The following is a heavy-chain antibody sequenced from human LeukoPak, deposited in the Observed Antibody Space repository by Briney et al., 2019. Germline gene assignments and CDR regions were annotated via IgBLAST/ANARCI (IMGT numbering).Heavy chain of an antibody. CDR1: GYTLTELS. CDR2: FDPEDGET. V-gene: IGHV1-24*01. Sequence: ASVKVSCKVSGYTLTELSMHRVRQAPGKGLEWMGGFDPEDGETIYAQKFQGRVTMTEDTSTDTAYMELSSLGSEDTAVYYCATGVVVVAATRDYWGQGTLVTVSS. J-gene: IGHJ4*02. CDR3: ATGVVVVAATRDY. D-gene: IGHD2-15*01.